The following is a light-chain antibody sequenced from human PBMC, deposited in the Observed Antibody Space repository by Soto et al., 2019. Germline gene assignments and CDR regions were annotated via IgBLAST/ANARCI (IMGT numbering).Light chain of an antibody. CDR3: TSYAGSLPVV. CDR1: SSDVGGYNY. Sequence: QSPLTQPPSASGSPGQSVTISCTGTSSDVGGYNYVSWYQHHPGKAPRLMVYEVSKRPSGVPDRFSGSKSGNSASLTVSGLQTEDEADYYCTSYAGSLPVVFGGGTKVTVL. CDR2: EVS. J-gene: IGLJ2*01. V-gene: IGLV2-8*01.